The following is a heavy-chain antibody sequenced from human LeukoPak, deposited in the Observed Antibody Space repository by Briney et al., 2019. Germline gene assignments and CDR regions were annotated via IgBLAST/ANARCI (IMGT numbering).Heavy chain of an antibody. D-gene: IGHD3-22*01. J-gene: IGHJ1*01. CDR3: ARTYYYVSSPHYYPPRLVYFQH. CDR1: RGTFSSYG. Sequence: PGGSLRLSCAASRGTFSSYGMHWVRQTPGKGLGWVSRMSEDGSSRSYADSVKGRFTISRDNSKKTLYLQMNSLRPEDTAVYYCARTYYYVSSPHYYPPRLVYFQHWGQGPLVPVSS. CDR2: MSEDGSSR. V-gene: IGHV3-74*01.